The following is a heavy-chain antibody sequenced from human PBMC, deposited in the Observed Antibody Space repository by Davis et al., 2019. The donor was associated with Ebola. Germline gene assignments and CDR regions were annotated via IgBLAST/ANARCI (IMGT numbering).Heavy chain of an antibody. CDR2: INPSGGST. CDR1: GYTFTSYY. J-gene: IGHJ2*01. CDR3: ARGCRATVLMGEWYFDL. V-gene: IGHV1-46*01. Sequence: ASVKVSCKASGYTFTSYYMHWVRQAPGQGLEWMGIINPSGGSTSYAQKFQGRVTMTRDTSTSTVYMDVSRLTSDDTAVYYCARGCRATVLMGEWYFDLWGRGTLVTVSS. D-gene: IGHD3-16*01.